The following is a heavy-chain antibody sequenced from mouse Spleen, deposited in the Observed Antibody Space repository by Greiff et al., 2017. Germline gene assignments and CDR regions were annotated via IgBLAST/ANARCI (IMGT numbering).Heavy chain of an antibody. CDR3: ARSYRYDGAWFAY. D-gene: IGHD2-14*01. V-gene: IGHV1-61*01. CDR1: GYTFTSYW. CDR2: IYPSDSET. Sequence: VQLQQSGAELVRPGSSVKLSCKASGYTFTSYWMDWVKQRPGQGLEWIGNIYPSDSETHYNQKFKDKATLTVDKSSSTAYMQLSSLTSEDSAVYYCARSYRYDGAWFAYWGQGTLVTVSA. J-gene: IGHJ3*01.